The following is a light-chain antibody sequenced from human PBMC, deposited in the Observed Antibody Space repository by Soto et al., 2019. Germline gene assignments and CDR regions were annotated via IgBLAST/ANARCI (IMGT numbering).Light chain of an antibody. CDR2: GAS. V-gene: IGKV3-15*01. CDR3: QQYNNWPRLT. Sequence: EIVLTQSPSTLSVSPGERATLSCRASQSVSSDLAWYQQKPGQAPRLPIQGASTSATGIPARFSGSGSWTEFTPTIISLQSEDFSVFYCQQYNNWPRLTFGGGTKVDIK. CDR1: QSVSSD. J-gene: IGKJ4*01.